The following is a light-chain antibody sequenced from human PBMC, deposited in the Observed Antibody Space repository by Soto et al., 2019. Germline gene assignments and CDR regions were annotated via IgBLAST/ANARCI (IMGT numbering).Light chain of an antibody. CDR2: GNS. Sequence: QSALTQPPSVSGAPGQRVTISCTGSSSNIGAGYDVHWYQQLPGTAPKLLIYGNSNRPSGVPDRFPGSKSGTSASLAITGLQAEDEADYYCQSSDSSLNVFGIGTKVTVL. V-gene: IGLV1-40*01. CDR3: QSSDSSLNV. J-gene: IGLJ1*01. CDR1: SSNIGAGYD.